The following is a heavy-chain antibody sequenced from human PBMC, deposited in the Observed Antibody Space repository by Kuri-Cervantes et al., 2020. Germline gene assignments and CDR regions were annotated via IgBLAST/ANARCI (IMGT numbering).Heavy chain of an antibody. CDR3: ARDPSSYDYVWGSYRTWPLGG. V-gene: IGHV1-18*01. CDR2: ISAYNGNT. J-gene: IGHJ4*02. CDR1: GYTFTSYG. Sequence: ASVQDSCKASGYTFTSYGISWVRQDPGQELEWMGWISAYNGNTNYAQKPQGRVTMTTDTSTSTAYMELRSLRSDDTAVYYCARDPSSYDYVWGSYRTWPLGGWGQGTLVTVSS. D-gene: IGHD3-16*02.